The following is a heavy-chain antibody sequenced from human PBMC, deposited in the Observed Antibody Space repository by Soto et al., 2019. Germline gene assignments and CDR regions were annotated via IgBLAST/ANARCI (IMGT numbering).Heavy chain of an antibody. J-gene: IGHJ5*02. CDR2: ISGSGGST. D-gene: IGHD6-19*01. V-gene: IGHV3-23*01. Sequence: GGSLRLSCAASGFTFSSYAMSWVRQAPGKGLEWVSAISGSGGSTYYADSVKGRFTISRDNSKNTLYLQMNSLRAEDTAVYYCAKDQWPPYSSGWYVSWFDPWGQGTLVTVSS. CDR3: AKDQWPPYSSGWYVSWFDP. CDR1: GFTFSSYA.